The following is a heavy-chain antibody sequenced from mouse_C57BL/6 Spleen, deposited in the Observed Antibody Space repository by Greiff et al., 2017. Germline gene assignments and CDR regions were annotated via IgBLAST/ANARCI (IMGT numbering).Heavy chain of an antibody. Sequence: VQLQQPGAELVMPGASVKLSCKASGYTFTSYWMHWMKQRPGQGLEWIGEIDPSDSYPNYNQKFKGQSTLTVDKSSSTAYMQLSSLTSEDSAVYYCARITTDWYFDVWGTGTKVTVSS. CDR2: IDPSDSYP. CDR3: ARITTDWYFDV. CDR1: GYTFTSYW. J-gene: IGHJ1*03. V-gene: IGHV1-69*01. D-gene: IGHD1-1*01.